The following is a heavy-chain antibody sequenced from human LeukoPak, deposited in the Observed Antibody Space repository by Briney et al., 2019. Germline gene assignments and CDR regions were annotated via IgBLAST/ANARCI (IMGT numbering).Heavy chain of an antibody. Sequence: GGSLSLSCAAYGFTFSAYWMTWVRQTPGEGLEPVANIKQDGSENNYVDSVKGRLTISRDNAKNSLYLQMNSLRGEDTAVYYCARYSSSSGWLDPWGQGTLVTVSS. CDR2: IKQDGSEN. D-gene: IGHD6-6*01. CDR3: ARYSSSSGWLDP. V-gene: IGHV3-7*01. J-gene: IGHJ5*02. CDR1: GFTFSAYW.